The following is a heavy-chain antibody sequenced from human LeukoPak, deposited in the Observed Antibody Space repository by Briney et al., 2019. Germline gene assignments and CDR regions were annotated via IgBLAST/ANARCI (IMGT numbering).Heavy chain of an antibody. Sequence: ASVNVSCKASGYTFTGYYMHWVRQAPGQGLEWMGWINPNSGGTNYAQKFQGRVTMTRDTSISTAYMELSRLRSDDTAVYYCATSMGSSGWYSYFQHWGQGSLVTVSS. D-gene: IGHD6-19*01. J-gene: IGHJ1*01. CDR2: INPNSGGT. V-gene: IGHV1-2*02. CDR3: ATSMGSSGWYSYFQH. CDR1: GYTFTGYY.